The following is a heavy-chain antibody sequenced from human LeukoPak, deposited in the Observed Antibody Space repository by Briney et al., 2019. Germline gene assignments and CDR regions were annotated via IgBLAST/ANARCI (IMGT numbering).Heavy chain of an antibody. CDR1: GFTFSSYD. V-gene: IGHV3-13*01. D-gene: IGHD3-9*01. CDR3: ARGDILTGYYKGS. J-gene: IGHJ5*02. CDR2: IGTAGDT. Sequence: GGSLRLSCAASGFTFSSYDMHWVRQATGKGLEWVSAIGTAGDTYYPGSVKGRFTISRENAKNSLYLQMNSLRAEDTAVYYCARGDILTGYYKGSWGQGTLVTVSS.